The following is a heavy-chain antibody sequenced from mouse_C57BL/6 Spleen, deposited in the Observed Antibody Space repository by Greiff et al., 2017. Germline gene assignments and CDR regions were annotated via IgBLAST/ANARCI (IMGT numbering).Heavy chain of an antibody. CDR2: IYPGDGDT. Sequence: VQLVESGAELVKPGASVKISCKASGYAFSSYWMNWVKQRPGKGLEWIGQIYPGDGDTNYNGKFKGKATLTADKSSSTAYMQLSSLTSEDSAVYFCARSEYYGVNAMDYWGQGTSVTVSS. V-gene: IGHV1-80*01. CDR1: GYAFSSYW. D-gene: IGHD1-1*01. CDR3: ARSEYYGVNAMDY. J-gene: IGHJ4*01.